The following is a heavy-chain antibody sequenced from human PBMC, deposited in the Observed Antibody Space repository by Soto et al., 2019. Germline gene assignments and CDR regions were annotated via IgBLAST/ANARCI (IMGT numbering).Heavy chain of an antibody. CDR1: GFTFSNTL. CDR2: VKSKNDGGTT. J-gene: IGHJ4*01. CDR3: TTDSYITSIIVRFDY. D-gene: IGHD3-22*01. V-gene: IGHV3-15*07. Sequence: GGSLRLSCAASGFTFSNTLINWVRQAPGKGLEWVGRVKSKNDGGTTDFAAPVKGRFAISRDDSKNMVYLEMNSLQTEDTAIYYCTTDSYITSIIVRFDYWGHGTLVTVSS.